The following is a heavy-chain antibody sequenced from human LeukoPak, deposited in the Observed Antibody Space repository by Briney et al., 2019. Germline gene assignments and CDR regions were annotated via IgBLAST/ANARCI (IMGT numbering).Heavy chain of an antibody. J-gene: IGHJ4*02. CDR3: ARERYYYDSSGYYYVLDY. Sequence: SETLSLTCTVSGGSISSYYWSWIRQPAGKVLEWIGRIYTSGSTNYNPSLKSRVTMSVDTSKNQFSLKLSSVTAADTAVYYCARERYYYDSSGYYYVLDYWGQGTLVTVSS. V-gene: IGHV4-4*07. D-gene: IGHD3-22*01. CDR1: GGSISSYY. CDR2: IYTSGST.